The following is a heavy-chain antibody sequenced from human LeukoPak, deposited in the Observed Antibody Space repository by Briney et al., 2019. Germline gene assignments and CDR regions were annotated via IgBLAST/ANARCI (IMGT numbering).Heavy chain of an antibody. CDR1: GFIFGDYA. Sequence: GGSLRLSCAASGFIFGDYAMSWVRQAPGKGPEWVSAISGSGGNTYYTDAVKGRFTISRDNSKNTLYLQMNSLRVEDTAVYFCAKDGSGTWNEPPDYFGYWGQGTLVTVSS. CDR2: ISGSGGNT. CDR3: AKDGSGTWNEPPDYFGY. J-gene: IGHJ4*02. D-gene: IGHD1-1*01. V-gene: IGHV3-23*01.